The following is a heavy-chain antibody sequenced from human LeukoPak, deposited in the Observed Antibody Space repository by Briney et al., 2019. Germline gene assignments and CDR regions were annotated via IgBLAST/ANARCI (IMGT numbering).Heavy chain of an antibody. CDR2: IIPIFGTA. CDR3: ARGYCSSTSCFLDY. V-gene: IGHV1-69*13. Sequence: SVKVSCKASGGTFSSYAISWVRQAPGQGLEWMGGIIPIFGTANYAQKFQGRVTITADESTSTAYMELTSLRSEDTAVYYCARGYCSSTSCFLDYWGQGTLVTVSS. J-gene: IGHJ4*02. D-gene: IGHD2-2*01. CDR1: GGTFSSYA.